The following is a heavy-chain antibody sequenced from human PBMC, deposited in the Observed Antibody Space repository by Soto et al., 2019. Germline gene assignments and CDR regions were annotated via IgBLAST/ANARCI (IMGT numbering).Heavy chain of an antibody. CDR1: GFTFSSYA. J-gene: IGHJ4*02. CDR2: ISYDGSNK. D-gene: IGHD4-4*01. Sequence: GGSLRLSCAASGFTFSSYAMHWVRQAPGKGLEWVAVISYDGSNKYYADSVKGRFTISRDNSKNTLYLQMNSLRAEDTAVYYCARDLPSTVTYFDYWGQGTLVTVSS. CDR3: ARDLPSTVTYFDY. V-gene: IGHV3-30-3*01.